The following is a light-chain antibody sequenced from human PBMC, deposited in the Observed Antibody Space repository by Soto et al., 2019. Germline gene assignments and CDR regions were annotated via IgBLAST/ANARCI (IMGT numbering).Light chain of an antibody. J-gene: IGKJ1*01. CDR3: QQYNIYPWT. CDR2: DAS. Sequence: DIHMSHFSSTLFASLGHVVTITCRASQSISNRLAWYQQRPGKAPKYLIYDASTLDSGAPSRFSGSGSGTEFTLSISSLQPDDFATYYCQQYNIYPWTFGQRTKVDI. CDR1: QSISNR. V-gene: IGKV1-5*01.